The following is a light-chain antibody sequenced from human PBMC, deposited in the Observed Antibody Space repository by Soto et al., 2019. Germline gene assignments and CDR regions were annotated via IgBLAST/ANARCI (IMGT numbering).Light chain of an antibody. CDR1: QYINTR. Sequence: EIGLTQSPSTLSVSPGESVTLSCRASQYINTRLAWYQHRPGQAPRLLIYQTSIRAAGIPARFSASGSGTDFTLTISDVQPEDFALYYCHQRQSWPRTFGQGTKVDIK. V-gene: IGKV3-11*01. CDR3: HQRQSWPRT. J-gene: IGKJ1*01. CDR2: QTS.